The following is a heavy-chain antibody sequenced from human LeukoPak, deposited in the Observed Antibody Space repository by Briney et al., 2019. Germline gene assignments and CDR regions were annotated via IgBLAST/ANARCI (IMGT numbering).Heavy chain of an antibody. CDR2: IIPISGTA. Sequence: GASVKVSCKASGDTFSSYTISWVRQAPGQGLEWMGGIIPISGTAHYAPKFQDRVTITADKSTTTAYMELGSLRSEDTAVYYCASRDGYNLRYFDYWGQGTLVTVSS. V-gene: IGHV1-69*06. J-gene: IGHJ4*02. CDR1: GDTFSSYT. D-gene: IGHD5-24*01. CDR3: ASRDGYNLRYFDY.